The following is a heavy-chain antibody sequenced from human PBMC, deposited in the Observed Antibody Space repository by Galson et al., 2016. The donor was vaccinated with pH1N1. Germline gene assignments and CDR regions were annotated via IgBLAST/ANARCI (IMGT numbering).Heavy chain of an antibody. Sequence: SVKVSCKVSGYTLSQISIHWVRQAPGKGLEWMGGFDPQDGETIYAQKFQGRVSMTEGTATDTAYMEMSSLRSDDTAVYYCATDLYFYGSLRKLYFDYWSQGTLVTVSS. V-gene: IGHV1-24*01. CDR2: FDPQDGET. D-gene: IGHD3-10*01. CDR1: GYTLSQIS. CDR3: ATDLYFYGSLRKLYFDY. J-gene: IGHJ4*02.